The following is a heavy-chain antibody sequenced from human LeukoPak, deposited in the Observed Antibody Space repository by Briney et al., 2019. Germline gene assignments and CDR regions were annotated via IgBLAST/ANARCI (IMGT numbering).Heavy chain of an antibody. J-gene: IGHJ4*02. CDR1: GGTFSSYA. V-gene: IGHV1-69*04. CDR3: ARARYSSGWVFDY. Sequence: SVKVSCKASGGTFSSYAISWVQQAPGQGLEWMGRIIPILGIANYAQKFQGRVTITADKSTSTAYMELSSLRSEDTAVYYCARARYSSGWVFDYWGQGTLVTVSS. D-gene: IGHD6-19*01. CDR2: IIPILGIA.